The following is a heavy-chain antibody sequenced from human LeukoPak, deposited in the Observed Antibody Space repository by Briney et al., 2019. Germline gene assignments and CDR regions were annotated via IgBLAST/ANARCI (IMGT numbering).Heavy chain of an antibody. CDR1: GFTFSSYW. CDR3: ARDGPNYDFWSGYYRHGMDV. CDR2: IKQDGSEK. V-gene: IGHV3-7*01. D-gene: IGHD3-3*01. Sequence: PGXSLRLSCAASGFTFSSYWMSWVRQAPGKGLEWVANIKQDGSEKYYVDSVKGRFTISRDNDKNSLYVQMNRLRAEATAVYYCARDGPNYDFWSGYYRHGMDVWGKGTTVTVSS. J-gene: IGHJ6*04.